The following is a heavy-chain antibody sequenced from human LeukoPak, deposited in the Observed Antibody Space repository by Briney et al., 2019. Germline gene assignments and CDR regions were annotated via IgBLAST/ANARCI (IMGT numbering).Heavy chain of an antibody. J-gene: IGHJ3*02. CDR1: GGSISSGGYY. CDR3: AREIDSGYDLEGGIGAFDI. V-gene: IGHV4-31*03. Sequence: SETLSLTCTVSGGSISSGGYYWSWIRQHPGKGLEWIGYIYYSGSTYYNPSLKSRVTISVDTSKNQFSLKLSSVTAADTAVYYCAREIDSGYDLEGGIGAFDIWGQGTMVTVSS. D-gene: IGHD5-12*01. CDR2: IYYSGST.